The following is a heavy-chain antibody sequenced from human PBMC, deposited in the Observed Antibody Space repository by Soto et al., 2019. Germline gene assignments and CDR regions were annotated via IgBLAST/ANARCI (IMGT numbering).Heavy chain of an antibody. V-gene: IGHV3-23*01. CDR1: GFTFRNFV. CDR2: IRGTGGET. CDR3: SQERGWGVVGPSDDY. J-gene: IGHJ4*02. D-gene: IGHD2-15*01. Sequence: EVELLESGGGIVQPGGSLRVSCVASGFTFRNFVMSWVRQAPGKGLEWVSAIRGTGGETFYADSVKGRFTISRDNAKNTLSLQLETLRAGAAALYFCSQERGWGVVGPSDDYWGQGTLVTVSS.